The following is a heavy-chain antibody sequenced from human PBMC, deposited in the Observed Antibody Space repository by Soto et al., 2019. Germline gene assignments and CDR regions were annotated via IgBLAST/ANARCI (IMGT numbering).Heavy chain of an antibody. D-gene: IGHD2-21*01. Sequence: EVQLLESGGGLVQPGGSLRLSCAASGFTFSSYAISWVRQAPGQGLEWVSAINGSGGSTYYADSVKGRFTISRGNSKNTMYLQMNSLRAEDTAVYYCAKGRRIRYGMDVWGQGTTVTVSS. V-gene: IGHV3-23*01. CDR2: INGSGGST. CDR1: GFTFSSYA. CDR3: AKGRRIRYGMDV. J-gene: IGHJ6*02.